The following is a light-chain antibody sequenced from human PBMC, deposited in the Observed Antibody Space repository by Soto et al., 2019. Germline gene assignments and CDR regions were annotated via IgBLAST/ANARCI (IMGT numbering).Light chain of an antibody. CDR2: WAT. CDR3: QQYYITPLT. V-gene: IGKV4-1*01. CDR1: QSVLYSTNNKNY. Sequence: DIVMTQSPDSLAVSLGERATINCKSSQSVLYSTNNKNYLAWYQQKPGQPPKLLIYWATTRESGVPDRFSGSGSGTDITLTIRSLQAEDVAVYYCQQYYITPLTFGGGTKVEIK. J-gene: IGKJ4*01.